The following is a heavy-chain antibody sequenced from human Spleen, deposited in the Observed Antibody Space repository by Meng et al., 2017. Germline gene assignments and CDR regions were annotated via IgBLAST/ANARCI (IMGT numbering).Heavy chain of an antibody. CDR2: INHSGST. CDR1: GGSFSDYY. CDR3: ARGPTTMAHDFDY. J-gene: IGHJ4*02. D-gene: IGHD4-11*01. Sequence: QGAIQQWGAGLLKPSETRSLTCVVSGGSFSDYYWSWIRQPPGKGLEWIGEINHSGSTNYNPSLESRATISVDTSQNNLSLKLSSVTAADSAVYYCARGPTTMAHDFDYWGQGTLVTVSS. V-gene: IGHV4-34*01.